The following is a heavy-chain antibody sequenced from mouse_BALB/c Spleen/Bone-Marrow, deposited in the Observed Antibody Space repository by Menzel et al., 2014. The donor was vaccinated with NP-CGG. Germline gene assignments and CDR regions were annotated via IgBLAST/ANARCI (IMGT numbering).Heavy chain of an antibody. CDR1: GFTFSSFG. CDR3: ARSTMITTGYYYAMDY. J-gene: IGHJ4*01. CDR2: ISSGSSTI. D-gene: IGHD2-4*01. Sequence: EVQLVESGGGLVQPGGSRKVSCAASGFTFSSFGMHWVRQAPEKGLEWVAYISSGSSTIYYADTVKGRFTISRDNPKNTLFLQMTSLRSEDTAMYYCARSTMITTGYYYAMDYWGQGTSVTVFS. V-gene: IGHV5-17*02.